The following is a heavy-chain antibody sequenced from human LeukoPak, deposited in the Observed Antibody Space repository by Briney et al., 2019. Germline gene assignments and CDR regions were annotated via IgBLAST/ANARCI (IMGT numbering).Heavy chain of an antibody. CDR1: GVSISSSNSY. D-gene: IGHD3-22*01. CDR3: ARVTGYIVEDYFDY. CDR2: IYYSGST. V-gene: IGHV4-39*07. J-gene: IGHJ4*02. Sequence: SETLSLTCTVSGVSISSSNSYWGWIRQPPGKGLEWIGSIYYSGSTNYNPSLKSRVTISVDTSKNQFSLRLSSVTAADTAVYYCARVTGYIVEDYFDYWDQGTLVTVSS.